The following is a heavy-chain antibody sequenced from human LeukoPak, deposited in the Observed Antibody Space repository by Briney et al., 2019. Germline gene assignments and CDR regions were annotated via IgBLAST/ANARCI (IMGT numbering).Heavy chain of an antibody. Sequence: GGSLRLSCAASGFTFSSYAMSWVRQAPGRGLEWVSVVSNSGETTYYADSVKGRFTISRDNSKNTLYLQMNSLRAEDTAVYYCVKAQVGRWLQFDYWGQGTLVTVSS. V-gene: IGHV3-23*01. CDR1: GFTFSSYA. J-gene: IGHJ4*02. D-gene: IGHD5-24*01. CDR2: VSNSGETT. CDR3: VKAQVGRWLQFDY.